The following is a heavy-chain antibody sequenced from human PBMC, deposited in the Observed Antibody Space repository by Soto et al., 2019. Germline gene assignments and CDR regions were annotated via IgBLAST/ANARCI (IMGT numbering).Heavy chain of an antibody. CDR3: ARDSIVTTVRGDDYYYYYGMDV. CDR1: GGTFSSYA. D-gene: IGHD3-10*01. J-gene: IGHJ6*02. CDR2: IIPIFGTA. Sequence: GASVKVSCKASGGTFSSYAISWVRQAPGQGLEWMGGIIPIFGTANYAQKFQGRVTITADESTSTAYMELSSLRSEDTAVYYCARDSIVTTVRGDDYYYYYGMDVWGQGTTVTVSS. V-gene: IGHV1-69*13.